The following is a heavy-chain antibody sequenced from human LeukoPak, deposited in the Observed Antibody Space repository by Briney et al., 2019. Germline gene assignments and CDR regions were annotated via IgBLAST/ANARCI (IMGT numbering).Heavy chain of an antibody. CDR2: IEQDGSEK. CDR3: ARRVRYDFWSGSGLGAFDI. V-gene: IGHV3-7*01. CDR1: GFTFSSYW. Sequence: GGSLRLSCAASGFTFSSYWMSWVRQAPGKGLEWVANIEQDGSEKYYVDSVKGRFTISRDNAKNSLYLQMNSLRAEDTAVYYCARRVRYDFWSGSGLGAFDIWGQGTMVTVSS. D-gene: IGHD3-3*01. J-gene: IGHJ3*02.